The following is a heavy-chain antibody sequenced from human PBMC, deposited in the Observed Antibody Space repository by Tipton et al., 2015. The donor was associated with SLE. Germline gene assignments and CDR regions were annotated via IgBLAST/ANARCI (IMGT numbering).Heavy chain of an antibody. CDR1: GDSISGRY. CDR2: IYYSGNT. D-gene: IGHD6-13*01. Sequence: TLSLTCSVSGDSISGRYWSWFRQPPGKGLEWIGNIYYSGNTDYNPSLKSRVTISVDTSKNQFSLNLSSVTAADTAVYYCARLVTKRAWFDPWGQGTLVTVSS. CDR3: ARLVTKRAWFDP. J-gene: IGHJ5*02. V-gene: IGHV4-59*11.